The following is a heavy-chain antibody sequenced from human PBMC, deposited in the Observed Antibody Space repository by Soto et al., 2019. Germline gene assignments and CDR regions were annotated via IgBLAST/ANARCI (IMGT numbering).Heavy chain of an antibody. CDR3: AKDKDWSGVYGMDV. D-gene: IGHD3-3*01. Sequence: GGSLRVSCAASVFTFSIYAMSWVRQAPGKGLEWVTAINGGSTTYYADSVKGRFTISRDNSKNTLYLQMNSLRAEDTAVYYCAKDKDWSGVYGMDVWGQGTTVTVSS. J-gene: IGHJ6*01. V-gene: IGHV3-23*01. CDR2: INGGSTT. CDR1: VFTFSIYA.